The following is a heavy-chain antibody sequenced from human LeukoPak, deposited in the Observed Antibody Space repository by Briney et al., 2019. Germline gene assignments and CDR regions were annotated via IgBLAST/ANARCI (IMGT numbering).Heavy chain of an antibody. CDR3: ARGTYFDFWSGPSYFDY. Sequence: PSETLSLTCAVSGGSISSGGSSWSWIRQPPGKGLEWIGYIYQSGSTYYNPSLKSRVTISVDRSKNQFSLKLSSVTAADTAVYYCARGTYFDFWSGPSYFDYWGQGTLVTVSS. J-gene: IGHJ4*02. V-gene: IGHV4-30-2*01. CDR1: GGSISSGGSS. D-gene: IGHD3-3*01. CDR2: IYQSGST.